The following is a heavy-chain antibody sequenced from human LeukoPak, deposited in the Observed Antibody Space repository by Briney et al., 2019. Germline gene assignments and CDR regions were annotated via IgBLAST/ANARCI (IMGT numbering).Heavy chain of an antibody. D-gene: IGHD3-10*01. Sequence: GGSLRLSCAASGFTFDDYGMSWVRQAPGKGLEWVSGINWNGGSTGYADSVKGRFTSSRDNAKNSLYLQMNSLRAEDTALYYCARGYYYGSGSLGTYYYYYYMDVWGKGTTVTVSS. CDR1: GFTFDDYG. J-gene: IGHJ6*03. CDR2: INWNGGST. V-gene: IGHV3-20*04. CDR3: ARGYYYGSGSLGTYYYYYYMDV.